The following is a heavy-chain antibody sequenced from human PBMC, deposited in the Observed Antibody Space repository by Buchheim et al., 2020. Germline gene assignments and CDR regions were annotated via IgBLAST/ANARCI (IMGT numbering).Heavy chain of an antibody. CDR3: ARERLRFADY. V-gene: IGHV3-30*04. CDR2: ISHVGSIK. CDR1: GFTFSSYA. J-gene: IGHJ4*02. Sequence: QVQLVESGGGVVQPGRSLRLSCEASGFTFSSYAMHWVRQAPGKGLEWVAVISHVGSIKYYADTVKGRFTISRDNSKNTSYLQMNSLRAEDTAVYYCARERLRFADYWGQGTL. D-gene: IGHD4-17*01.